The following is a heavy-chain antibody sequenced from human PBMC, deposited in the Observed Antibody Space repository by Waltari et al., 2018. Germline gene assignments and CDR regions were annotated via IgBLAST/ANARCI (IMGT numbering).Heavy chain of an antibody. CDR2: VFYNGDT. Sequence: QVQLQESGPGLVKPSETLSLTCTVSGGPFSSTSYYWGWIRQAPGKGLEWIGYVFYNGDTYYNPSLKSRVTISIDTSKNQFSLKLTSVTAADTAVYHCARRMVTTGYFDYWGQGTLVTVSS. CDR3: ARRMVTTGYFDY. D-gene: IGHD4-4*01. J-gene: IGHJ4*02. CDR1: GGPFSSTSYY. V-gene: IGHV4-39*01.